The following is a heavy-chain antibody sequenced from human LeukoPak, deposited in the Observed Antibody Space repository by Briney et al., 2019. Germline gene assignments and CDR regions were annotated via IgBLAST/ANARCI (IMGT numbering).Heavy chain of an antibody. CDR1: GGAFSSYA. V-gene: IGHV1-69*05. J-gene: IGHJ5*02. D-gene: IGHD6-13*01. CDR2: IIPIFGTA. CDR3: ASGPGIAAAGLQWFDP. Sequence: SVKVSCKASGGAFSSYAISWVRQAPGQGLEWMGGIIPIFGTANYAQKFQGRVTITTDESTSTAYMELSSLRSEDTAVYYCASGPGIAAAGLQWFDPWGQGTLVTVSS.